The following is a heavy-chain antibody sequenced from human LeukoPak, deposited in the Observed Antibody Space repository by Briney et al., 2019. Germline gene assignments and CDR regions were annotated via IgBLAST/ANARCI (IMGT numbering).Heavy chain of an antibody. J-gene: IGHJ4*02. CDR3: ARGRNYYDSSVFGY. Sequence: ASVKVSCKASGYTFTMYYIHWVRQATGQGLEWMGWMNPNSGNTGYAQKFQGRVTMTRNTSISTAYMELSSLRSEDTAVYYCARGRNYYDSSVFGYWGQGTLVTVSS. D-gene: IGHD3-22*01. V-gene: IGHV1-8*01. CDR2: MNPNSGNT. CDR1: GYTFTMYY.